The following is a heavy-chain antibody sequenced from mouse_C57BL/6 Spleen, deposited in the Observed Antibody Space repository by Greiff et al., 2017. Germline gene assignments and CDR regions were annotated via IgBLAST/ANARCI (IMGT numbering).Heavy chain of an antibody. Sequence: QVQLQQSGPELVKPGASVKISCKASGYAFSSSWMNWVKQRPGKGLEWIGRIYPGDGDTNYNGKFKGKATLTADKSSSTAYMQLSSLTSEDSAVYFCARGDWDGYYFDYWGQGTTLTVSS. CDR1: GYAFSSSW. V-gene: IGHV1-82*01. CDR2: IYPGDGDT. CDR3: ARGDWDGYYFDY. D-gene: IGHD4-1*01. J-gene: IGHJ2*01.